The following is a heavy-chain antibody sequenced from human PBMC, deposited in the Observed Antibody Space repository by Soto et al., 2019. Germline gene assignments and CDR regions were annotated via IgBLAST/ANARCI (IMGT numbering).Heavy chain of an antibody. CDR1: GFSFTTYW. D-gene: IGHD2-15*01. CDR2: ISPGDSET. CDR3: ARHEQFYSHYYGMDV. Sequence: PGDSLKISCKTSGFSFTTYWIAWVRQVPGKGLEWVGIISPGDSETRISPSFQGRVTISADRSITTAYLQWSSLTASDSAIYYCARHEQFYSHYYGMDVWGQGTTVTVSS. J-gene: IGHJ6*02. V-gene: IGHV5-51*01.